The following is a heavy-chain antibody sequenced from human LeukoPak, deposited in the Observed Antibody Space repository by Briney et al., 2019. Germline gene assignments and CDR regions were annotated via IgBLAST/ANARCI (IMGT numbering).Heavy chain of an antibody. D-gene: IGHD3-10*01. J-gene: IGHJ4*02. Sequence: GGSLRLSCEASGFTFSNYGMSWVRQAPGKGLEWVSAISGSGDSTYYADSVKGRFTISRDNSENTLYLQMNSLRVEDTAIYYCAKVEGATWYGESEYYFDYWGQGTLVTVSS. V-gene: IGHV3-23*01. CDR2: ISGSGDST. CDR3: AKVEGATWYGESEYYFDY. CDR1: GFTFSNYG.